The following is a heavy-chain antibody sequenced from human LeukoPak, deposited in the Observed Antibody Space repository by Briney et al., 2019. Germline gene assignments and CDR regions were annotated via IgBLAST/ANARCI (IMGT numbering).Heavy chain of an antibody. CDR3: ARDLYPYYYDSSGSEGFDP. Sequence: GGSLRLSCAASGFTFSSYEMNWVRQAPGKGLEWVSSISRSATTIYYADSVKGRFTISRDNAKNSLYLQMNSLRAEDTAVYYCARDLYPYYYDSSGSEGFDPWGQGTLVTVSS. J-gene: IGHJ5*02. CDR1: GFTFSSYE. V-gene: IGHV3-48*03. CDR2: ISRSATTI. D-gene: IGHD3-22*01.